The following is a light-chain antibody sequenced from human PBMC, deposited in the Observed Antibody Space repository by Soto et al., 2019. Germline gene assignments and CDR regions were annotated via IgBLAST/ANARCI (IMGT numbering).Light chain of an antibody. CDR2: WAS. CDR1: QSVLYSSDNKNY. CDR3: QQYYSIPRT. Sequence: DIVMTQSPDSLAVSLGERATINCKSSQSVLYSSDNKNYLAWYQQQPGQPPKLLIAWASSREPGVPDRFSGSGSGTDFTLTIDSLQADDLAVYYCQQYYSIPRTFGQGIKVEL. J-gene: IGKJ1*01. V-gene: IGKV4-1*01.